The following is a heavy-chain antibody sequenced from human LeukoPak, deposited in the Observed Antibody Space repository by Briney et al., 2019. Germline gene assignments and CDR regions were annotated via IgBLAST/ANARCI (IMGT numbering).Heavy chain of an antibody. CDR3: APHYYDSSGYSYFEY. J-gene: IGHJ4*02. CDR2: ISGSGGST. Sequence: GASLRLSCAASGFTFSSYAMSWVRQAPGKGLEWVSAISGSGGSTYYADSVKGRFTISRDNSKNTLYLQMNSLRAEDTAVYYCAPHYYDSSGYSYFEYWGQGTLVTVSS. V-gene: IGHV3-23*01. CDR1: GFTFSSYA. D-gene: IGHD3-22*01.